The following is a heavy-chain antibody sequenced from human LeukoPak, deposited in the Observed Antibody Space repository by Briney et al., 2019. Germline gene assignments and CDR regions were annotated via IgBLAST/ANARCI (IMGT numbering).Heavy chain of an antibody. J-gene: IGHJ6*03. CDR1: GGSISSYY. CDR3: ARVKYGDYYYYYMDV. V-gene: IGHV4-59*01. D-gene: IGHD4-17*01. Sequence: SETLSLTCTVSGGSISSYYWSWIRQPPGKGLEWIGYIYYSGSTNYNPSLKSRVTISVDTSKNQFSLKLSSVTAGDTSVYYCARVKYGDYYYYYMDVWGKGTTVTVSS. CDR2: IYYSGST.